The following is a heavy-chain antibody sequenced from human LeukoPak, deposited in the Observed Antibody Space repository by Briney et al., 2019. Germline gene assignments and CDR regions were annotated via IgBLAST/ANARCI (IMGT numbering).Heavy chain of an antibody. CDR1: GYTFTGYY. D-gene: IGHD5-24*01. CDR3: ARRSEMATITGVDY. V-gene: IGHV1-2*02. J-gene: IGHJ4*02. CDR2: INPNSGGT. Sequence: GASVKVSCKASGYTFTGYYMHWVRQAPGQGLEWMGWINPNSGGTNYAQKFRGRVTMTRDTSISTAYMELSRLRSDDTAVYYCARRSEMATITGVDYWGQGTLVTVSS.